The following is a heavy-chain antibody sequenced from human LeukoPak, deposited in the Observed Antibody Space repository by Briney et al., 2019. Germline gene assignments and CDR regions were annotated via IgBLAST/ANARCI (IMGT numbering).Heavy chain of an antibody. Sequence: GGSLRLSCETSGFSFSDYEMNWVRQAPGKGLEWVSSISSSSSYIYYADSVKGRFTISRDNGKNSLYLQMNSLRAEDTAVYYCARDKEGIAAAANYWGQGTLVTVSS. J-gene: IGHJ4*02. D-gene: IGHD6-13*01. V-gene: IGHV3-21*01. CDR1: GFSFSDYE. CDR3: ARDKEGIAAAANY. CDR2: ISSSSSYI.